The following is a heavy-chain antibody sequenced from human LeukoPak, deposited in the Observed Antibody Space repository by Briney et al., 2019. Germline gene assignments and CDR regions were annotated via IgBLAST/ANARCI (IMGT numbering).Heavy chain of an antibody. D-gene: IGHD5-18*01. Sequence: SGGSLRLSCAASGFTFSSYWMSWVRQAPGKGLEWVANIKQDGSEKYYVDSVKGRFTISRDNAKNSLYLQMNSLRAEDTAVYYCARDRWFRSVDTAMVPSFDYWGQGTLVTVSS. V-gene: IGHV3-7*01. J-gene: IGHJ4*02. CDR3: ARDRWFRSVDTAMVPSFDY. CDR1: GFTFSSYW. CDR2: IKQDGSEK.